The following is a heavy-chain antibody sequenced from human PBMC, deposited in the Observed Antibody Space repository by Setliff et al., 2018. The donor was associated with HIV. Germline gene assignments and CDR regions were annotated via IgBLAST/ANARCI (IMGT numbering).Heavy chain of an antibody. V-gene: IGHV1-69*13. Sequence: SVKVSCKASGGTFSSGTASSYAIGWVRPAPGQGLEWMGGIIHIFGTANYAQKFQDRVTITADESTSTAYMELNSLRSEDTAVYYCARDGLLEAGIRFDYWGQGTLVTVSS. CDR1: GGTFSSGTASSYA. CDR2: IIHIFGTA. CDR3: ARDGLLEAGIRFDY. J-gene: IGHJ4*02. D-gene: IGHD6-19*01.